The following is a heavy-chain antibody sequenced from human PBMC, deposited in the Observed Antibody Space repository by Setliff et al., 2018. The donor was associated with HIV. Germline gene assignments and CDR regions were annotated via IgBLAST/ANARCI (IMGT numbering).Heavy chain of an antibody. CDR3: ARAGIAAAGTDY. D-gene: IGHD6-13*01. CDR1: GYTFTGHY. J-gene: IGHJ4*02. CDR2: INPNNGGT. Sequence: ASVKVSCKASGYTFTGHYMHWVRQAPGQGLEWMGWINPNNGGTNYAQKFQGRVTMTRDTSISTAYMELSSLRSEDTAVYYCARAGIAAAGTDYWGQGTLVTVSS. V-gene: IGHV1-2*02.